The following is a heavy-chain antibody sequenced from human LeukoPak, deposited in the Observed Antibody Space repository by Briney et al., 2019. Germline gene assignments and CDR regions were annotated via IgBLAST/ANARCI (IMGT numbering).Heavy chain of an antibody. V-gene: IGHV3-30*18. CDR2: ISYDGSNK. Sequence: GGSLRLSCAASGFAYSSYGMHWVRQAPGKGLEWVAVISYDGSNKYYADSVKGRFTISRDNSKNTLYLQMNSLRAEDTAVYYCAKGDYYDSSGPLSFDPWGQGTLVTVSS. CDR3: AKGDYYDSSGPLSFDP. J-gene: IGHJ5*02. D-gene: IGHD3-22*01. CDR1: GFAYSSYG.